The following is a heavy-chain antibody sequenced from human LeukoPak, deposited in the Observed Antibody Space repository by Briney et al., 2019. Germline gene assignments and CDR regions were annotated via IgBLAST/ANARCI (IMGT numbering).Heavy chain of an antibody. D-gene: IGHD6-19*01. V-gene: IGHV3-48*03. CDR1: GFTFSDYE. J-gene: IGHJ4*02. CDR3: ARGWLAVAGPEY. CDR2: ISTSGSTI. Sequence: PGGSLRLSCAASGFTFSDYEMNWVRQAPGKGLEWVSYISTSGSTIYYADSVKGRFTISRDKAKNSLYQQMNSLRAEDTAVYYCARGWLAVAGPEYWGQGTLVTVSS.